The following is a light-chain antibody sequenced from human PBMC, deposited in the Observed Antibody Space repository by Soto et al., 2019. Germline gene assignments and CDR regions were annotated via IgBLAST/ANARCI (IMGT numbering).Light chain of an antibody. J-gene: IGKJ3*01. Sequence: DIQMTQSPSSLSASVGDRVTITCRASQGISNYLAWYQQKPGKVPKLLIYAASTLQSGVPSRFSGSGSGTDFPLTISSLQPEDVATYYCQKYNRDLGGFTFGPGTKVDIK. CDR2: AAS. CDR3: QKYNRDLGGFT. CDR1: QGISNY. V-gene: IGKV1-27*01.